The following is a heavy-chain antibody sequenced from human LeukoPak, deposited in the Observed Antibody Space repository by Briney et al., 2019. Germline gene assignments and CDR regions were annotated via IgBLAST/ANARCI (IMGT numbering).Heavy chain of an antibody. D-gene: IGHD5-18*01. CDR3: ARTAMVTFHFDY. CDR1: GGSISSSSYY. CDR2: IYHSGST. V-gene: IGHV4-39*07. Sequence: SETLSLTCTVSGGSISSSSYYWGWIRQPPGKGLEWVGSIYHSGSTYYNPSLKSRVTISVDTSKNQFSLKLSSVTAADTAVYYCARTAMVTFHFDYWGQGTLVTVSS. J-gene: IGHJ4*02.